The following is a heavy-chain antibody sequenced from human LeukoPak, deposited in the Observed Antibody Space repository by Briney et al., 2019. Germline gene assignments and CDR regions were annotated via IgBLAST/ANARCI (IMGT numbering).Heavy chain of an antibody. CDR1: GFTFSSYE. Sequence: GGSLRLSCAASGFTFSSYEMNWVRQAPGKGLEWVSYISSSGSTIYYADSVKGRFTISRDNAKNSLYLQMKRLRDEDTAVYYCASIRVVVARNWFDPWGQGTLVPVSS. CDR2: ISSSGSTI. D-gene: IGHD2-15*01. J-gene: IGHJ5*02. V-gene: IGHV3-48*03. CDR3: ASIRVVVARNWFDP.